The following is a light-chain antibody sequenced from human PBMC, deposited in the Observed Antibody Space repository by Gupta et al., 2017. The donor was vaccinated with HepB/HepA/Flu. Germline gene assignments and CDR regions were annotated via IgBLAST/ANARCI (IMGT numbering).Light chain of an antibody. CDR3: QQLNYSPIT. CDR1: QGVRMY. J-gene: IGKJ5*01. Sequence: ILLTQSPSLLSASVGDRVTITCRASQGVRMYLAWYQQKPGKAPKLLITSATRLQNGVPSRFSGSDSGTEFTLTISSLQPEDVAIYYCQQLNYSPITFGQGTRLEI. V-gene: IGKV1-9*01. CDR2: SAT.